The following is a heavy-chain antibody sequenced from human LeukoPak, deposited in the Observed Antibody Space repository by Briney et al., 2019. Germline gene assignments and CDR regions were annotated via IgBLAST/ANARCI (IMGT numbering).Heavy chain of an antibody. J-gene: IGHJ3*02. V-gene: IGHV3-30*03. CDR2: ISYDGSNK. CDR1: GFTFSSYW. Sequence: GGSLRLSCAASGFTFSSYWMSWVRQAPGKGLEWVAVISYDGSNKYYADSVKGRFTISRDNSKNTLYLQMNSLRAEDTAVYYCARGKEQWLVHAFDIWGQGTMVTVSS. D-gene: IGHD6-19*01. CDR3: ARGKEQWLVHAFDI.